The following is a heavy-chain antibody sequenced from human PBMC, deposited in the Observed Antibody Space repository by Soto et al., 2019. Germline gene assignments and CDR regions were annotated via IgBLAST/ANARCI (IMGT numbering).Heavy chain of an antibody. CDR1: GGTFSSYT. Sequence: SVKVSCKASGGTFSSYTISWVRQAPGQGLEWMGRIIPILGIANYAQKFQGRVTITADKSTSTAYMELSSLRSEDTAVYYCARTYYDILTGYYLPHDYWGQGTLVTVSS. CDR2: IIPILGIA. V-gene: IGHV1-69*02. J-gene: IGHJ4*02. D-gene: IGHD3-9*01. CDR3: ARTYYDILTGYYLPHDY.